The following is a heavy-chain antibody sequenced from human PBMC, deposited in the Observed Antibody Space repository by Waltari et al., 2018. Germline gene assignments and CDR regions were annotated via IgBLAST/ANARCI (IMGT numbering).Heavy chain of an antibody. D-gene: IGHD3-3*01. J-gene: IGHJ4*02. Sequence: QVQLVQSGAEVKKPGASVKVSCKASGYTFTGYYMHLVRQAPGQGLEWMGRINPNRGGTNYAQKFQGRVTMTRDTSISTAYMELSRLRSDDTAVYYCARGGTIFGVVIIDYWGQGTLVTVSS. CDR1: GYTFTGYY. CDR3: ARGGTIFGVVIIDY. CDR2: INPNRGGT. V-gene: IGHV1-2*06.